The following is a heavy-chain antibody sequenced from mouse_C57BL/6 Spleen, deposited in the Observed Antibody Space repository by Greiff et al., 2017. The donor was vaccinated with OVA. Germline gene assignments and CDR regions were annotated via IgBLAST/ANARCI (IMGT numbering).Heavy chain of an antibody. Sequence: EVKLQESGGGLVKPGGSLKLSCAASGFTFSSYAMSWVRQTPEKRLEWVATISDGGSYTYYPDNVKGRFTISRDNAKNNLYLQMSHLKSEDTAMYYCARDGPYYYGSSYWYFDVWGTGTTVTVSS. J-gene: IGHJ1*03. CDR2: ISDGGSYT. CDR3: ARDGPYYYGSSYWYFDV. CDR1: GFTFSSYA. D-gene: IGHD1-1*01. V-gene: IGHV5-4*01.